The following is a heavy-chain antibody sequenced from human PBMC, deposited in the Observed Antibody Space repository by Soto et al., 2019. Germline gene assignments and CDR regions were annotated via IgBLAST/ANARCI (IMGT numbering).Heavy chain of an antibody. CDR2: ISGWDGDT. D-gene: IGHD3-3*01. CDR3: ARSLGRFLEGLGY. Sequence: ASVKVSCKASGYTFTSYGVSWVRQAPGHGLEWMGWISGWDGDTKYALKLQGRVTMTTDTSTSTAYMELRSLTSNDTAVYYCARSLGRFLEGLGYWGQGTLVTGSS. J-gene: IGHJ4*02. CDR1: GYTFTSYG. V-gene: IGHV1-18*01.